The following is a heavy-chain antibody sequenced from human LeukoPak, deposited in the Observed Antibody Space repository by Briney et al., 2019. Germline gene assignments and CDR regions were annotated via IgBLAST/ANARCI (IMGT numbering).Heavy chain of an antibody. J-gene: IGHJ4*02. CDR3: ASVRSPITVATYSPYDY. D-gene: IGHD5-12*01. CDR1: GYTFTGYY. CDR2: INPNSGGT. Sequence: GASVKVSCKASGYTFTGYYMHWVRQAPGQGLEWMGWINPNSGGTNYAQKFQGRVTMTRDTSITTAYMELSRLTSDDTAVYYCASVRSPITVATYSPYDYWGQGTLVTVSS. V-gene: IGHV1-2*02.